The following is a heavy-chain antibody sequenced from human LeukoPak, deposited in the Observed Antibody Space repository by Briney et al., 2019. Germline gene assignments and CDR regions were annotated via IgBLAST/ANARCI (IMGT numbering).Heavy chain of an antibody. CDR1: GFTFSRYA. Sequence: GGSLRLSCAASGFTFSRYAMSWVREAPGERLGWVSAISGSGGSTYYADSVKGRVTISTDNSKNTQYLQMNSLRAEETALYYCAKSMSPPREPRRLYFDYWGQGTLFSVSS. V-gene: IGHV3-23*01. CDR3: AKSMSPPREPRRLYFDY. D-gene: IGHD1-14*01. CDR2: ISGSGGST. J-gene: IGHJ4*02.